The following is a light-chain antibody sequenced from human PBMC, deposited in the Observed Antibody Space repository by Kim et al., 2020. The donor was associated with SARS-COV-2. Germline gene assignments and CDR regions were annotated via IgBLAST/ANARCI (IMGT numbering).Light chain of an antibody. J-gene: IGLJ2*01. V-gene: IGLV3-19*01. Sequence: LGQTVSITCQGDSLRSYYASWYQQKPGQAPVLVIYGKNNRPSGIPDRFSGSSSGNTASLTITGAQAEDEADYYCNSRDSSGNHLVFGGGTQLTVL. CDR1: SLRSYY. CDR2: GKN. CDR3: NSRDSSGNHLV.